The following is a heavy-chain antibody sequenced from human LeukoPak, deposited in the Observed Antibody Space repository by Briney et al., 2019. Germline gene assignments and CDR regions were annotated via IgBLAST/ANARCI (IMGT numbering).Heavy chain of an antibody. CDR2: ISSSSSTI. CDR1: GFTFSSYS. J-gene: IGHJ4*02. CDR3: AKASSGSYYPVSFDY. V-gene: IGHV3-48*01. D-gene: IGHD1-26*01. Sequence: PGGSLRLSCAASGFTFSSYSMNWVRQAPGKGLEWVSYISSSSSTIYYADSVKGRFTISRDNAKNSLYLQMNSLRAEDTAVYYCAKASSGSYYPVSFDYWGQGTLVTVSS.